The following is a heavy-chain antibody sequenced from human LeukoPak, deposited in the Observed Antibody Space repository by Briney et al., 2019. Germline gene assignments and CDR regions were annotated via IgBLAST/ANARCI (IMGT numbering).Heavy chain of an antibody. Sequence: GGSLRLSCAASGFTFSSYAMSWVRQAPGKGLEWVGRIKSKTDGGTTDYAAPVKGRFTISRDDSKNTLYLQMNSLKTEDTAVYYCTTAGSYWRNHAFDIWGQGTMVTVSS. J-gene: IGHJ3*02. CDR1: GFTFSSYA. D-gene: IGHD1-26*01. V-gene: IGHV3-15*01. CDR3: TTAGSYWRNHAFDI. CDR2: IKSKTDGGTT.